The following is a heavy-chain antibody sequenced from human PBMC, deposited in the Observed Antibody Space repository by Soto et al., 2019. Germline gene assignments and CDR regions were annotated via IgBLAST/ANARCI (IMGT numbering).Heavy chain of an antibody. CDR3: ARASITMVRGVGGAYYFDY. J-gene: IGHJ4*02. CDR1: GGSISSYY. V-gene: IGHV4-59*01. Sequence: SETLSLTCTVSGGSISSYYWSWIRQPPGKGLEWIGYIYYSGSTNYNPSLKSRVTISVDTSKNQFSLKLSSVTAADTAVYYCARASITMVRGVGGAYYFDYWGQGTLVTVSS. CDR2: IYYSGST. D-gene: IGHD3-10*01.